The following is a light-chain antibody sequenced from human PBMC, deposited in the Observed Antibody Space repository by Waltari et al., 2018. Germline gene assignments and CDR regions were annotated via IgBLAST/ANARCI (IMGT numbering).Light chain of an antibody. CDR3: QQSDIAPLT. CDR2: TAS. CDR1: QNIGSY. Sequence: DIQMTQSPSSLSASVGDRVNITCRANQNIGSYLNWFQQTPGKAPKFLIYTASSLQSGVPSRFSGSGSGTDFTLTISSLQPEDFATYYCQQSDIAPLTFGGGTKIEIK. V-gene: IGKV1-39*01. J-gene: IGKJ4*01.